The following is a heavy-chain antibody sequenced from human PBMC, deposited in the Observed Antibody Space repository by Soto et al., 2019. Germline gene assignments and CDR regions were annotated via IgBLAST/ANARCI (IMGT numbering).Heavy chain of an antibody. J-gene: IGHJ4*02. Sequence: EVQLVESGGGLVQPGGSLRLSCAASGFTFSMYWMHWVRQAPGKGLLWVSRINGDGTDTTYADSVKGRVTISRDNAKNTVYLQRNGVRAEDTDVYYCAREVGRGSGSYYLDSWGQETLVTVS. D-gene: IGHD3-16*01. CDR2: INGDGTDT. V-gene: IGHV3-74*03. CDR3: AREVGRGSGSYYLDS. CDR1: GFTFSMYW.